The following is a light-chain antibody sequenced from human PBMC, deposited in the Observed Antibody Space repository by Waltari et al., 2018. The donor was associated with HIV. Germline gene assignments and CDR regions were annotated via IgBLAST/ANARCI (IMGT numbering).Light chain of an antibody. Sequence: QSALTQPRSVSGSPGQSVTISCSGTSRDSDVSYYVPWYQQHPGKAPQIIIYDVTKRPSGVPDRFSGSKSGNTASLTISGLQAEDEADYYCCSYAGSKTHNVAFGGGTRLTVL. CDR1: SRDSDVSYY. V-gene: IGLV2-11*01. CDR3: CSYAGSKTHNVA. CDR2: DVT. J-gene: IGLJ2*01.